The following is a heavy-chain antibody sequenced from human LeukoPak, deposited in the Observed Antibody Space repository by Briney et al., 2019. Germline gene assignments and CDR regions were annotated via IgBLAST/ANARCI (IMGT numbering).Heavy chain of an antibody. V-gene: IGHV3-23*01. CDR2: ISGRGDRT. J-gene: IGHJ4*02. CDR3: AKEQSSSGFFDY. Sequence: GGSLRLSCAAXGXTFSXYAXXXVXQXPXXGLXWVSAISGRGDRTYYADSVKGRFTISRDNSKNTLYLQMNSLRAEDTAVYYCAKEQSSSGFFDYWGQGTLVTVSS. CDR1: GXTFSXYA. D-gene: IGHD6-6*01.